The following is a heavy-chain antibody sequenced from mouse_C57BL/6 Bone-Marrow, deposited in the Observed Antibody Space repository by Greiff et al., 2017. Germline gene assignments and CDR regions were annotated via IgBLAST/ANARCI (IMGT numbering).Heavy chain of an antibody. Sequence: VKLMESGAELARPGASVKMSCKASGYTFTSYTMHWVKQRPGQGLEWIGYINPSSGYTKYNQKFKSKATLTVDTSSSTAYMQLSSLTSEDSAVYYCARPYYSNYWYFDVWGTGTTVTVSS. D-gene: IGHD2-5*01. CDR2: INPSSGYT. CDR1: GYTFTSYT. J-gene: IGHJ1*03. V-gene: IGHV1-4*01. CDR3: ARPYYSNYWYFDV.